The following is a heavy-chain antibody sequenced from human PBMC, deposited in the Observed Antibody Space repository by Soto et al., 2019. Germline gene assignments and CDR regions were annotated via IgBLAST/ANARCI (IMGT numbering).Heavy chain of an antibody. CDR2: IYYSGST. CDR1: GGSISSSSYY. V-gene: IGHV4-39*01. D-gene: IGHD5-12*01. CDR3: ARTLGAWLRVPNWFDP. J-gene: IGHJ5*02. Sequence: PSETLSLTCTVSGGSISSSSYYWGWIRQPPGKGLEWIGSIYYSGSTYYNPSLKSRVTISVDTSKNQFSLKLSSVTAADTAVYYCARTLGAWLRVPNWFDPWGQGTLVTGSS.